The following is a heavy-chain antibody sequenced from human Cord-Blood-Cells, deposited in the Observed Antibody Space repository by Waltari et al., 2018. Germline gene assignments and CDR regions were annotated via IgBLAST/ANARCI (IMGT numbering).Heavy chain of an antibody. CDR1: GGSFSGYY. CDR2: INHSGST. D-gene: IGHD3-22*01. V-gene: IGHV4-34*01. CDR3: ARPYGSSGYDYTPYAFDI. J-gene: IGHJ3*02. Sequence: QVQLQQWGAGLLKPSETLSLTCAVYGGSFSGYYWSWIRQPPGKGLEWMWEINHSGSTNYNPALKSGVTISVDKSKSQFSLKLSSVTAADTAVYYCARPYGSSGYDYTPYAFDIWGQGTMVTVSS.